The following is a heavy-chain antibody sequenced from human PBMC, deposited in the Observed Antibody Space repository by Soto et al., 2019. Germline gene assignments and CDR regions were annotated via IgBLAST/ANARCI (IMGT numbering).Heavy chain of an antibody. Sequence: ASVKVSCKASGFTFTSSAVQWVRQARGQRLEWIGWIVVGSGNTNYAQKFQERVTITRDMSTSTAYMELSSLRSEDTAVYYCAAGRRDTAMGSGYWGQGTLVTSPQ. J-gene: IGHJ4*02. CDR3: AAGRRDTAMGSGY. V-gene: IGHV1-58*01. CDR2: IVVGSGNT. CDR1: GFTFTSSA. D-gene: IGHD5-18*01.